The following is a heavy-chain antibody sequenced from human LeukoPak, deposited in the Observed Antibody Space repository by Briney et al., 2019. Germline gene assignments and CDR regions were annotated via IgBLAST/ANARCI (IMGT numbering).Heavy chain of an antibody. Sequence: ASVKVSCKASGYTFTSYYMHWVRQAPGQGLEWMGIINPSGGSTSYAQKFQGRVTMTRDTSTSTVYMELSSLRSEDTAVYYCARGYCSGGSCRHYYDSTPFDYWGQGTLVTVSS. V-gene: IGHV1-46*01. J-gene: IGHJ4*02. CDR3: ARGYCSGGSCRHYYDSTPFDY. CDR1: GYTFTSYY. CDR2: INPSGGST. D-gene: IGHD2-15*01.